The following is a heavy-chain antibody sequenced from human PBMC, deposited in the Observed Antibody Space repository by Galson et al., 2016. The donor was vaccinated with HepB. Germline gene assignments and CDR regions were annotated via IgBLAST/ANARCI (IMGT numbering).Heavy chain of an antibody. J-gene: IGHJ6*02. CDR3: VRSLRGQLVGLDV. V-gene: IGHV6-1*01. Sequence: CAISGDSVSSYSVSWNWVRQSPSRGLEWLGRTYYESEWYNDYAGFVKGRITINPDTSKNQFSLHLKSVTPEDTAVYYCVRSLRGQLVGLDVWGRGTTVTVSS. CDR2: TYYESEWYN. CDR1: GDSVSSYSVS. D-gene: IGHD6-6*01.